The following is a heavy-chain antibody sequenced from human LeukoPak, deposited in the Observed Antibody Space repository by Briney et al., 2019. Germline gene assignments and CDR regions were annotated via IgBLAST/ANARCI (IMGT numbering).Heavy chain of an antibody. J-gene: IGHJ4*02. CDR1: GFTFSRYA. CDR2: ITSNGGST. V-gene: IGHV3-64D*09. D-gene: IGHD6-13*01. CDR3: VKVAYSSRWNDYFDY. Sequence: GGSLRLSCSASGFTFSRYAMHCVRQAPGKGLEYVSGITSNGGSTYYEDSVKGRFTISRDNSKNTLYLQMSSLRAEDTAVYYCVKVAYSSRWNDYFDYWGQGTLVTVSS.